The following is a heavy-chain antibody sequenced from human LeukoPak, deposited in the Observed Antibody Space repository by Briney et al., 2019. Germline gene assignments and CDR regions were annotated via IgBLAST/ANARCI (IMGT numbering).Heavy chain of an antibody. J-gene: IGHJ4*02. D-gene: IGHD1-26*01. CDR1: GYTFTNYA. CDR2: INIKTGNP. Sequence: GASVKVSCKASGYTFTNYAMNWVRQAPGQGLEWVGWINIKTGNPTYAQGFTGRFLFSLDTSVSTAYLQISSLKAEDTAVYYCARHWQLLDYWGQGTLVTVSS. CDR3: ARHWQLLDY. V-gene: IGHV7-4-1*02.